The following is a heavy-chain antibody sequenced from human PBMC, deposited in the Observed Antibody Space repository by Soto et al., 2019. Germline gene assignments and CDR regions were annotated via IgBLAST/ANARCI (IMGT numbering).Heavy chain of an antibody. D-gene: IGHD2-8*01. CDR3: ARMAPPIDY. CDR1: GFTFSSYA. CDR2: ISGSGSST. J-gene: IGHJ4*02. V-gene: IGHV3-23*01. Sequence: SGGSLRLSCAASGFTFSSYAMSWVRQAPGKGLEWVSDISGSGSSTYYADAVKGRFTISRDNAKNTLYLQMNSLRAEDTAVFYCARMAPPIDYWGQGTLVTVSS.